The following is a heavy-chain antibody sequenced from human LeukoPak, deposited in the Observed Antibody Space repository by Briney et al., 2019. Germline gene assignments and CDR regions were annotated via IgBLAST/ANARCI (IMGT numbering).Heavy chain of an antibody. V-gene: IGHV4-59*01. CDR1: GGSISSYY. J-gene: IGHJ1*01. Sequence: NPSETLSLTCTVSGGSISSYYWSWIRQPPGKGPEWIGYIYYSGSTNYNPSLKSRVTISVDTSKNQFSLKLSSVTAADTAVYYCARGVAVAGTGQKYFQHWGQGTLVTVSS. CDR2: IYYSGST. CDR3: ARGVAVAGTGQKYFQH. D-gene: IGHD6-19*01.